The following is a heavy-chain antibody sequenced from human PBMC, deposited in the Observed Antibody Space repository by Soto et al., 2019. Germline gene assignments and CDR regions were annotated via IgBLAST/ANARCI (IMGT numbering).Heavy chain of an antibody. Sequence: QVQLQESGPGLVKPSQTLSLTCTVSGGSISSGDYYWSWIRQHPGKGLEWIGYIYYSGSTYYNPSLKSRATIFVDTSKNQFPLKLSSVTAADTAVYYCARWWSGSRQGFDPWGQGTLVTVSS. J-gene: IGHJ5*02. CDR2: IYYSGST. D-gene: IGHD3-3*01. V-gene: IGHV4-31*03. CDR3: ARWWSGSRQGFDP. CDR1: GGSISSGDYY.